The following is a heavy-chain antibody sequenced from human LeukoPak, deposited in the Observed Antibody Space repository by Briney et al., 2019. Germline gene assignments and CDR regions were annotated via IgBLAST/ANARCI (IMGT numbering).Heavy chain of an antibody. CDR1: GFTFSDYY. J-gene: IGHJ5*02. Sequence: GGSLRLSCAASGFTFSDYYMSWIRQAPGKGLEWVSYISSSGSTISYADSVKGRFTISRDNSKNTLYLQMNSLRAEDTAVYYCARDHYYDSSGYSNWFDPWGQGTLVTVSS. D-gene: IGHD3-22*01. V-gene: IGHV3-11*04. CDR2: ISSSGSTI. CDR3: ARDHYYDSSGYSNWFDP.